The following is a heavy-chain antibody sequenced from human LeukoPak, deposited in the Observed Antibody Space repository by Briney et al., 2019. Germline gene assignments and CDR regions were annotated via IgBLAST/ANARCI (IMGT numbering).Heavy chain of an antibody. CDR3: ASPGNYFGSGTYVGH. CDR1: GFTFSSYS. V-gene: IGHV3-48*02. J-gene: IGHJ4*02. D-gene: IGHD3-10*01. CDR2: ISSSGTTI. Sequence: GGSLRLSCAASGFTFSSYSMNWVRQAPGKGLEWVSSISSSGTTIYYGDSVKGRFTISRDNAKNSVYLQMNSLRDDDTAVYYCASPGNYFGSGTYVGHWGQGTLVTVSS.